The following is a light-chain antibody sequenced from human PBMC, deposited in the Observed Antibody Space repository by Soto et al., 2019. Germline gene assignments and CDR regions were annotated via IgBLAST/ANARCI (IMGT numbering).Light chain of an antibody. CDR3: AAWDDSLNGVV. Sequence: QLVLTQPPSASGTPGQRVTISCSGSTSNIGSHTVNYYQQLPGTAPKLLIYSNNQRPSGVPDRFSGSKSGTSASLAISGLQSEDEAVYYCAAWDDSLNGVVFGGGTKLTVL. CDR2: SNN. J-gene: IGLJ2*01. V-gene: IGLV1-44*01. CDR1: TSNIGSHT.